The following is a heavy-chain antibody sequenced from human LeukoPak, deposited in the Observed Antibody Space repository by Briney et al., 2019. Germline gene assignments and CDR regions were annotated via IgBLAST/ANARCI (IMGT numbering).Heavy chain of an antibody. CDR3: ARDAAYYYDSSGYPHAFDI. J-gene: IGHJ3*02. CDR1: GYTFTGYY. CDR2: INPNSGGT. Sequence: ASVKVSCKASGYTFTGYYMHWVRQAPGQGLEWTGRINPNSGGTNYAQRFQGRATMTRDTSTSTVYMELSSLRSEDTAVYYCARDAAYYYDSSGYPHAFDIWGQGTMVTVSS. D-gene: IGHD3-22*01. V-gene: IGHV1-2*06.